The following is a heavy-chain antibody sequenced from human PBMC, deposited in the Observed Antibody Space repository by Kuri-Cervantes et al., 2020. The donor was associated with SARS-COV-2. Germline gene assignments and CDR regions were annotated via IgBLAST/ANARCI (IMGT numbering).Heavy chain of an antibody. J-gene: IGHJ5*02. CDR3: ARGTTPVYVSGPLWFHLDL. CDR1: GDSITIYY. V-gene: IGHV4-59*01. Sequence: SETLSLTCTVSGDSITIYYWSWIRQSPGKGLEWIGYISETGGTNYNPSLKSRVTMSVDISKNQFSLKMNSVNAADAAVYYCARGTTPVYVSGPLWFHLDLWGQGTLVTV. CDR2: ISETGGT. D-gene: IGHD3-10*01.